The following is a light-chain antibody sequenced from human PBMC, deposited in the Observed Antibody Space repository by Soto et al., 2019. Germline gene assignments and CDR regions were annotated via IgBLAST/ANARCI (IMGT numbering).Light chain of an antibody. CDR1: QSISTW. CDR2: DAS. V-gene: IGKV1-5*01. Sequence: DIQMTQSPSTLSASVGXSVTITCRASQSISTWLAWHQQKPGIAPKLLIYDASSLEGGVPSRFSGSGSGTEFTLTISGLHLDDFGTCCCQQYNSFSWTLGQGTTVDMK. J-gene: IGKJ1*01. CDR3: QQYNSFSWT.